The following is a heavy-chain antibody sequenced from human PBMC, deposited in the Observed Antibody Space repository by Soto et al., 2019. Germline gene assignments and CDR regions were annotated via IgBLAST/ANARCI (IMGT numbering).Heavy chain of an antibody. CDR2: IYWDDDK. D-gene: IGHD2-21*01. CDR1: GFSLSTTGVG. Sequence: QITLKESGPTLVKPTQTLTLTCTFSGFSLSTTGVGVGWIRQPPGKALEWLALIYWDDDKRYNPSLKSRLTITKDTSKNQVLLTMTIIYPVDTATYYCVQSRCGGDCLQSYSSHSYYGLDVWGQGTTVTVSS. V-gene: IGHV2-5*02. J-gene: IGHJ6*02. CDR3: VQSRCGGDCLQSYSSHSYYGLDV.